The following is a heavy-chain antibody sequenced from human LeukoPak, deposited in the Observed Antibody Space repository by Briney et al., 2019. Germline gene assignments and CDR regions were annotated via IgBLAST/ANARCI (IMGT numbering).Heavy chain of an antibody. CDR2: MNPNSGNT. CDR1: GYTFTGYY. Sequence: ASVKVSCKASGYTFTGYYMHWVRQAPGQGLEWMGWMNPNSGNTGYAQKFQGRVTMTRNTSISTAYMELSSLRSEDTAVYYCARAGSYDFWSGYYYYGMDVWGQGTTVTVSS. V-gene: IGHV1-8*02. J-gene: IGHJ6*02. CDR3: ARAGSYDFWSGYYYYGMDV. D-gene: IGHD3-3*01.